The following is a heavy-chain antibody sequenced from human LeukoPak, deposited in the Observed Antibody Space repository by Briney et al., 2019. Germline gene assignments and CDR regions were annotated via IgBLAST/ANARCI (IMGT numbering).Heavy chain of an antibody. Sequence: ASVKVSCNASGYTFTSYGNSWVRQAPGQGLEWMGWINTYDGKTNYAQKFQGRVTITTDTSTSTPYMELRSLRSDDTAVYYCAKRREGIWFDPWGQGTLVTVSS. CDR3: AKRREGIWFDP. J-gene: IGHJ5*02. CDR2: INTYDGKT. V-gene: IGHV1-18*01. D-gene: IGHD5-24*01. CDR1: GYTFTSYG.